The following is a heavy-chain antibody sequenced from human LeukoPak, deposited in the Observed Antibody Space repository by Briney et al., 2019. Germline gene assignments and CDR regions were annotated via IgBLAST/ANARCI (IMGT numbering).Heavy chain of an antibody. CDR3: ARTTYSYGYPGAFDI. V-gene: IGHV3-48*03. D-gene: IGHD5-18*01. J-gene: IGHJ3*02. CDR1: GFTFSSYE. CDR2: ISSSGSTI. Sequence: PGGSLRLSCAASGFTFSSYEMNWVRQAPGKGLEWVSYISSSGSTIYYADSVKGRFTISRDNAKNSLYLQMNSLRAEDTAVYYCARTTYSYGYPGAFDIWGQGTMVTVSS.